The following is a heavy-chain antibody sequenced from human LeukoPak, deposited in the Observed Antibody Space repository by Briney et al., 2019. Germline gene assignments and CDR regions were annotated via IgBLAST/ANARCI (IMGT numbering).Heavy chain of an antibody. Sequence: GGSLRLSCAASGFTFSSDAMSWVRQAPGKGLEWVSAISGSGGSTYYADSVKGRFTISRDNSKNTLYLQMNSLRAEDTAVYYCAKDQSRYSSSWYGDDYWGQGTLVTVSS. CDR3: AKDQSRYSSSWYGDDY. V-gene: IGHV3-23*01. J-gene: IGHJ4*02. D-gene: IGHD6-13*01. CDR1: GFTFSSDA. CDR2: ISGSGGST.